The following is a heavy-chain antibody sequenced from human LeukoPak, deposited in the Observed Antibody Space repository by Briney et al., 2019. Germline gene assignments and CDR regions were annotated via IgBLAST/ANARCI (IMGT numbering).Heavy chain of an antibody. J-gene: IGHJ5*02. V-gene: IGHV4-34*01. D-gene: IGHD2-2*01. CDR2: INHSGST. CDR3: ARALRGSTSRRFDP. Sequence: SETLSLTCAVYGGSFSGYYWSWIRQPPGKGLGWIGEINHSGSTNYNPSLKSRVTISVDTSKNQFSLKLSSVTAADTAVYYCARALRGSTSRRFDPWGQGTLVTVSS. CDR1: GGSFSGYY.